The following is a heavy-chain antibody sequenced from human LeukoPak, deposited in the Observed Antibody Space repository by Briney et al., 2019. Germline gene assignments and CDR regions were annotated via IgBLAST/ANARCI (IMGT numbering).Heavy chain of an antibody. J-gene: IGHJ4*02. D-gene: IGHD2/OR15-2a*01. CDR3: TRNPSTHDY. CDR2: IRSKAYGGTT. V-gene: IGHV3-49*04. CDR1: GFTFGDYG. Sequence: GGSLRLSCTASGFTFGDYGMSWVRQAPGKGLEWVGFIRSKAYGGTTEYAASVKGRFTISRDDSKSIAYLQMNSLKTEDTAVYYCTRNPSTHDYWGQGTLVTVSS.